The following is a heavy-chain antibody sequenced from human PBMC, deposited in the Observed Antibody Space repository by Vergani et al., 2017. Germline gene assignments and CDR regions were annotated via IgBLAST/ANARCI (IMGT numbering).Heavy chain of an antibody. Sequence: QVQLVESGGGVVQPGRSLRLSCAASGFTFSSYAMHWVRQAPGKGLEWVAVISYDGSNKYYADSVKGRFTISRDNSKNTLYLQMNSLRAEDTAVYYCARGSVSMRGSGYYRGAFDIWGQGTMVTVSS. J-gene: IGHJ3*02. CDR1: GFTFSSYA. V-gene: IGHV3-30*01. D-gene: IGHD3-22*01. CDR3: ARGSVSMRGSGYYRGAFDI. CDR2: ISYDGSNK.